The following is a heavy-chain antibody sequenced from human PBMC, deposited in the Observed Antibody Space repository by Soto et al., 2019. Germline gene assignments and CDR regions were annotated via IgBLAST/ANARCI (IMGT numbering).Heavy chain of an antibody. CDR3: ARLGAAAGTDNWFDP. CDR2: INAGNVNT. V-gene: IGHV1-3*01. J-gene: IGHJ5*02. CDR1: GYTFTSYA. D-gene: IGHD6-13*01. Sequence: ASVKVSCKASGYTFTSYAMHWVRQAPGQRLEWMGWINAGNVNTKYSQKFQGRVTITRDTSASTAYMELSSLRSEDTAVYYCARLGAAAGTDNWFDPWGQGTLVTVSS.